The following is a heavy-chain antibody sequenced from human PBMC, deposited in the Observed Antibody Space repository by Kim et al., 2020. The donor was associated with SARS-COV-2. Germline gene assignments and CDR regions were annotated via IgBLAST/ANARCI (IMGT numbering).Heavy chain of an antibody. CDR3: ANPYYDFWSGYYTGNDYYYYYMDV. Sequence: GSLRLSCAASGFTFSSYAMSWVRQAPGKGLEWVSAISGSGGSTYYADSVKGRFTISRDNSKNTLYLQMNSLRAEDTAVYYCANPYYDFWSGYYTGNDYYYYYMDVWGKGTTVTVSS. V-gene: IGHV3-23*01. CDR2: ISGSGGST. J-gene: IGHJ6*03. D-gene: IGHD3-3*01. CDR1: GFTFSSYA.